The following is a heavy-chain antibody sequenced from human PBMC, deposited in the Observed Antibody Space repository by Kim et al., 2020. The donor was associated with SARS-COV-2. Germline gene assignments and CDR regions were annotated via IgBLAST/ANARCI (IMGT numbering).Heavy chain of an antibody. CDR2: SVNT. D-gene: IGHD3-22*01. CDR3: ARTYYGFDY. V-gene: IGHV4-34*01. J-gene: IGHJ4*02. Sequence: SVNTNTHPSLKSRVTISGDSSKKQISLMVCSVTAADTAVYYCARTYYGFDYWGQGTLVTVSS.